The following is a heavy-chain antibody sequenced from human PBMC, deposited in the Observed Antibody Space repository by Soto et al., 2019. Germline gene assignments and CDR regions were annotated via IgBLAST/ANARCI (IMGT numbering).Heavy chain of an antibody. CDR3: ARGSGGSFHWFDP. CDR2: IYYSGST. CDR1: GGSISSYY. D-gene: IGHD2-15*01. Sequence: ASETLSLTCTVSGGSISSYYWSWIRQPPGKGLEWIGYIYYSGSTNYNPSLKSRVTISVDTSKNQFSLKLSSVTAADTAVYYCARGSGGSFHWFDPWGQGTLVTVSS. J-gene: IGHJ5*02. V-gene: IGHV4-59*01.